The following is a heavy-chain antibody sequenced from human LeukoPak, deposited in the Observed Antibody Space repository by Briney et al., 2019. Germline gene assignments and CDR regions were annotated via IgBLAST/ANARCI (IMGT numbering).Heavy chain of an antibody. D-gene: IGHD1/OR15-1a*01. J-gene: IGHJ6*03. V-gene: IGHV4-38-2*02. CDR2: IYHSGST. CDR1: GYSISSGYY. CDR3: ARVITGTYWGYHYYMDV. Sequence: PSETLSLTCTVSGYSISSGYYWGWIRQPPGKGLEWIGSIYHSGSTYYNPSLKSRVTISVDTSKNQFSLKLSSVTAADTAVYYCARVITGTYWGYHYYMDVWGKGTTVTVSS.